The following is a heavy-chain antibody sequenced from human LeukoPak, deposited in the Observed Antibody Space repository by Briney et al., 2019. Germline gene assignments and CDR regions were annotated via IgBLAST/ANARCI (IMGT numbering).Heavy chain of an antibody. CDR3: AKDLVPVPATALDY. CDR2: ISGSGGST. V-gene: IGHV3-23*01. J-gene: IGHJ4*02. D-gene: IGHD2-2*01. Sequence: GGSLRLSCAASGFTFSSYAMSWVRQAPGKGLEWVSAISGSGGSTYYADSVKGRFTISRDNSKNTLYLQMNSLRAEDTAVYYCAKDLVPVPATALDYWGQGTLVTVSS. CDR1: GFTFSSYA.